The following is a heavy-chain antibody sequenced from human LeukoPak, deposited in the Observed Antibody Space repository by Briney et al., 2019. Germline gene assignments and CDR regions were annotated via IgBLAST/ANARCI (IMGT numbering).Heavy chain of an antibody. CDR2: ISAYNGNT. Sequence: EASVKVSCKASGYTFTSYDINWVRQAPGQGLEWMGWISAYNGNTSYAQKLQGRVTMTTDTSTSTAYMELRSLRSDDTAVYYCARDFVVTMVRGDNERRDYWGQGTLVTVSS. V-gene: IGHV1-18*01. CDR3: ARDFVVTMVRGDNERRDY. J-gene: IGHJ4*02. D-gene: IGHD3-10*01. CDR1: GYTFTSYD.